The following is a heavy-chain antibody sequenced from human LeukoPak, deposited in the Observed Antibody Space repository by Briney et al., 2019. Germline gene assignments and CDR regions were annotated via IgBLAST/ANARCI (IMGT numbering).Heavy chain of an antibody. D-gene: IGHD2-2*01. CDR1: GFTFSSYS. V-gene: IGHV3-30-3*01. Sequence: PGGSLRLSRAASGFTFSSYSMHWVRQAPGKGLEWVAVISDDGSKKSYADSVKGRFTVSRDNSKNTLYLQMNSPRVEDTAVYYCAREGGYCSSTTCYFDSWGQGTLVTVSS. J-gene: IGHJ4*02. CDR3: AREGGYCSSTTCYFDS. CDR2: ISDDGSKK.